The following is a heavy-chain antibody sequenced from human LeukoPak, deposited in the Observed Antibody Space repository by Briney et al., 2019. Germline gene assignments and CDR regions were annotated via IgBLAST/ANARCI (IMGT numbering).Heavy chain of an antibody. J-gene: IGHJ4*02. V-gene: IGHV4-39*01. D-gene: IGHD1-26*01. CDR3: ARLHPRELLVDY. CDR1: GGSISSSSYY. Sequence: PSETRSLTCTVSGGSISSSSYYWGWIRQPPGKGLEWIGSIYYSGSTYYDPSLKSRVTISVDTSKNQFSLKLSSVTAADTAVYYCARLHPRELLVDYWGQGTLVTVSS. CDR2: IYYSGST.